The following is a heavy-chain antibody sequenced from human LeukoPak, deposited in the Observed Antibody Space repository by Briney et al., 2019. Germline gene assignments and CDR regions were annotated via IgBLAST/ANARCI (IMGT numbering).Heavy chain of an antibody. CDR3: ARRDGYTILNY. Sequence: GGSLRLSCAASGFTFSDYYMSWIRQAPGKGLEWVANINQDGSEIYYLDSVKGRFTISRDNAKSSLSLQMNSLRAEDTAVYYCARRDGYTILNYWGQGTLVTVSS. J-gene: IGHJ4*02. CDR2: INQDGSEI. CDR1: GFTFSDYY. V-gene: IGHV3-7*01. D-gene: IGHD5-12*01.